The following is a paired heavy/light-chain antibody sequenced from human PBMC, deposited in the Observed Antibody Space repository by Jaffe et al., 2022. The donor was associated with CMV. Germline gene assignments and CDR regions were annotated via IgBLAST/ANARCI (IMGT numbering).Light chain of an antibody. CDR2: GAS. CDR1: QSVYSSY. V-gene: IGKV3-20*01. Sequence: ETVLTQSPGTLSLSPGDRATLSCRASQSVYSSYLAWYQQRPGQAPRLLVYGASRRATGIPDRFSGSGSGTDFTLTITRLEPEDFAMYWCQQYGISPITFGQGTRLDLK. J-gene: IGKJ5*01. CDR3: QQYGISPIT.
Heavy chain of an antibody. Sequence: QVRLQGSGPGLVKPSETLSLTCTVSGGSISSSDYYWGWVRQPPGKGFEWIGSIFYTGSTYYNPSLNSRVTISVDTSKNQFSLRLSSVTAADTAVYYCAHCDSRGYYGILGTNWFDSWGQGTLVTVSS. J-gene: IGHJ5*01. CDR3: AHCDSRGYYGILGTNWFDS. CDR2: IFYTGST. V-gene: IGHV4-39*01. CDR1: GGSISSSDYY. D-gene: IGHD3-22*01.